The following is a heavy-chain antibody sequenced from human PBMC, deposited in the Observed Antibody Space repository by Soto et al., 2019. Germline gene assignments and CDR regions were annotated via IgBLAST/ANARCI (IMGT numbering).Heavy chain of an antibody. CDR2: IIPIFGTA. V-gene: IGHV1-69*13. J-gene: IGHJ4*02. Sequence: ASVKVSCKASGVTFSSYAISWVRQAPGQGLEWMGGIIPIFGTANYAQKFQGRVTITADESTSTAYMELSSLRSEDTAVYYCARGFLLGYCSGGSCPFDYWGQGTLVTVSS. CDR3: ARGFLLGYCSGGSCPFDY. CDR1: GVTFSSYA. D-gene: IGHD2-15*01.